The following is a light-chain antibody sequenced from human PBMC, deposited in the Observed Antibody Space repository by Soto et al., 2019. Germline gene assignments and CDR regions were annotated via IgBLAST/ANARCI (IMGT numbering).Light chain of an antibody. J-gene: IGKJ2*01. CDR1: RSFASSY. V-gene: IGKV3-20*01. Sequence: DMVLTLSPGTLSLSPGERATLSCRASRSFASSYLGWYQQKPGQAPRLLLYAASKRATGIPDRFSGSGSGTDFTLTINRLEPEDSAVYYCQQYGSSPPYTFGQGTKVNIK. CDR2: AAS. CDR3: QQYGSSPPYT.